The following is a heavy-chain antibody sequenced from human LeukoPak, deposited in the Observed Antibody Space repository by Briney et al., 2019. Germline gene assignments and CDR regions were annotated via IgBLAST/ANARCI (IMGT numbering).Heavy chain of an antibody. CDR1: GFTFSSYG. V-gene: IGHV3-30*18. CDR2: ISYDGNNK. D-gene: IGHD6-19*01. Sequence: GGSLRLSCAASGFTFSSYGMHWVRQAPGKGLEWVALISYDGNNKYYADSVQGRFTISRDNSENTLSLQMNSLRAEDTGVYYCAKELTGWFFSYWGQGTLVTVSS. CDR3: AKELTGWFFSY. J-gene: IGHJ4*02.